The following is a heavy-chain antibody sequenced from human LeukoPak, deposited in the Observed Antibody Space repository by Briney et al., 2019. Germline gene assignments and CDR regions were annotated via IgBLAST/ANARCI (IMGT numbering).Heavy chain of an antibody. CDR1: GYTFTGYY. CDR3: ARDSLEGDAFDI. V-gene: IGHV1-2*02. J-gene: IGHJ3*02. Sequence: ASVKVSCKASGYTFTGYYMHWVRQAPGQGLEWMGWINPNSGGTNYAQKFQGRVTMTRDTSISTAYMELSRLRSDDAAVYYCARDSLEGDAFDIWGQGTMVTVSS. CDR2: INPNSGGT.